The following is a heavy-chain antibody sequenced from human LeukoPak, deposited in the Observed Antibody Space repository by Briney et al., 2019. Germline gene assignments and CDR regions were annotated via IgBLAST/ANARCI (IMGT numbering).Heavy chain of an antibody. CDR1: GYTFTSYY. J-gene: IGHJ5*02. CDR2: INPSGGST. V-gene: IGHV1-46*01. CDR3: ARGGYGDYVLNWFDP. D-gene: IGHD4-17*01. Sequence: ASVKVPCKASGYTFTSYYMHWVRQAPGQGLEWMGIINPSGGSTSYAQKFQGRVTMTRDTSTSTVYMELSSLRSEDTAVYYCARGGYGDYVLNWFDPWGQGTLVTVSS.